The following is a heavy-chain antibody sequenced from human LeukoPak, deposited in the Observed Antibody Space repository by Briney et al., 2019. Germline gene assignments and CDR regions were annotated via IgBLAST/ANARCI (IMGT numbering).Heavy chain of an antibody. Sequence: AGGSLRLSCAASGFTFSSYEMNWVRQAPGKGLEWVSYISNSGGPIYYADSVKGRFTISRDNAKNSLYLQMNSLRADDAAVYYCARASSKQLAGYLPDGFDIWGQGTMVTVSS. CDR3: ARASSKQLAGYLPDGFDI. D-gene: IGHD3-9*01. J-gene: IGHJ3*02. CDR1: GFTFSSYE. CDR2: ISNSGGPI. V-gene: IGHV3-48*03.